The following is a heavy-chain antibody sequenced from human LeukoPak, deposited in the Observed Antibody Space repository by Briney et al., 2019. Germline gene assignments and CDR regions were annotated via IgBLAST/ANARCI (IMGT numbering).Heavy chain of an antibody. CDR2: INHSGST. Sequence: SETLSLTCAVYGGSFSGYYWSWIRQPPGKGLEWIGEINHSGSTNYNPSLKSRVTISVDTSKNQFSLKLSSVTAADTAVYYCASVLRFLEWLPKNPKFNNGYYYGMDVWGQGTTVTVSS. D-gene: IGHD3-3*01. V-gene: IGHV4-34*01. CDR1: GGSFSGYY. J-gene: IGHJ6*02. CDR3: ASVLRFLEWLPKNPKFNNGYYYGMDV.